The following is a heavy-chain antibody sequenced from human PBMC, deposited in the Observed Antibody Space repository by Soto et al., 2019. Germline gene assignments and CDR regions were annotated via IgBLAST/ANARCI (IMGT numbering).Heavy chain of an antibody. CDR1: GFTFSGFV. J-gene: IGHJ5*02. Sequence: SLRLSCATSGFTFSGFVMQWVRQAPGKGLEWVAVIWYDGSHKYYADSVKGRFTISRDDSKNTLYLQMNNLRVEDTAMYYCIRGSYCTTTTCDNLGCFATWGQRTLVTVSS. CDR3: IRGSYCTTTTCDNLGCFAT. V-gene: IGHV3-33*01. CDR2: IWYDGSHK. D-gene: IGHD2-2*02.